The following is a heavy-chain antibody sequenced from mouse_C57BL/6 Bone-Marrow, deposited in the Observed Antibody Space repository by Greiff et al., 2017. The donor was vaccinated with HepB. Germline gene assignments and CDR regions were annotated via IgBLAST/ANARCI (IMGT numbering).Heavy chain of an antibody. CDR2: ISYDGSN. CDR3: ARGRIYYAMDY. Sequence: EVKLVESGPGLVKPSQSLSLTCSVPGYSITSGYYWNWIRQFPGNKLEWMGYISYDGSNNYNPSLKNRISITRDTSKNQFFLKLNSVTTEDTATYYCARGRIYYAMDYWGQGTSVTVSS. J-gene: IGHJ4*01. V-gene: IGHV3-6*01. CDR1: GYSITSGYY.